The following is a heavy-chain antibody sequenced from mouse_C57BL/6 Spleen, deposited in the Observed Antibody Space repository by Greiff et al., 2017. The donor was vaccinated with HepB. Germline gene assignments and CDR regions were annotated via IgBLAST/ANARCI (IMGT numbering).Heavy chain of an antibody. D-gene: IGHD2-4*01. CDR3: SRVGDDYDGRFDY. CDR1: GYGFTSYY. Sequence: QVQLQQSGPELVKPGASVKISCKASGYGFTSYYIHWVKQRPGQGLEWIGWIYPGSGNTKYNEKFKGKATLTADTSSSTAYMQLSSLASEDSAVYCCSRVGDDYDGRFDYWGQGTLVTVSA. CDR2: IYPGSGNT. V-gene: IGHV1-66*01. J-gene: IGHJ3*01.